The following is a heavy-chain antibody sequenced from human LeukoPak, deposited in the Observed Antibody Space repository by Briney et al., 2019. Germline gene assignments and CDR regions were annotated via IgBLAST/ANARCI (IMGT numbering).Heavy chain of an antibody. D-gene: IGHD2-15*01. CDR1: DDSISSSTYY. CDR3: AREGCSGGSCYLDY. J-gene: IGHJ4*02. CDR2: LYYSGKT. Sequence: SETLSLTCIISDDSISSSTYYWGWIRQPPGKGLEWIGTLYYSGKTYYNPSLKNRVTISIDTSNNQFSLKLTSATAADTAVYYCAREGCSGGSCYLDYWGQGTLVTVSS. V-gene: IGHV4-39*07.